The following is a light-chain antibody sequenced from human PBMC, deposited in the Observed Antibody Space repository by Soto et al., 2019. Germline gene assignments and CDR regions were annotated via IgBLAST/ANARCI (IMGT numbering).Light chain of an antibody. J-gene: IGKJ2*01. CDR3: HQYGSSSYT. CDR2: GAS. CDR1: QSVSSNS. V-gene: IGKV3-20*01. Sequence: DIVLPQSPETPSLSPGERATISCRASQSVSSNSLAWYLQKPGQAPRLLIYGASTRATGIPDGFSGSGAGTDCTLTISRLEREDWAVYHCHQYGSSSYTFGQGNRRETK.